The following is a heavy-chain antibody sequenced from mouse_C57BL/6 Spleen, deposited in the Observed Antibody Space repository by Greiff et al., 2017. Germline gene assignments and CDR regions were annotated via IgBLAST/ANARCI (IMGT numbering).Heavy chain of an antibody. CDR3: ARPLEGYYAMDD. J-gene: IGHJ4*01. CDR2: ISNGGGST. V-gene: IGHV5-12*01. CDR1: GFTFSDYY. Sequence: EVQLVESGGGLVQPGGSLKLSCAASGFTFSDYYMYWVRQTPEKRLEWVAYISNGGGSTYYPDTVKGRFTISRDNAKSTLYLQMSRLKSEDTAMYYCARPLEGYYAMDDWGQGTSVTVSA.